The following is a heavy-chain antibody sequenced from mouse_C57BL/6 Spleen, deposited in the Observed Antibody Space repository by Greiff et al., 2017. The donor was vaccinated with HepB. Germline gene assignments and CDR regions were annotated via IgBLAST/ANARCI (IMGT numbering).Heavy chain of an antibody. CDR1: GFTFSSYT. Sequence: DVHLVESGGGLVKPGGSLKLSCAASGFTFSSYTMSWVRQTPEKRLEWVATISGGGGNTYYPDSVKGRFTISRDNAKNTLYLQMSSLRSEDTALYYCARRDYGNYGGAMDYWGQGTSVTVSS. D-gene: IGHD2-1*01. V-gene: IGHV5-9*01. J-gene: IGHJ4*01. CDR3: ARRDYGNYGGAMDY. CDR2: ISGGGGNT.